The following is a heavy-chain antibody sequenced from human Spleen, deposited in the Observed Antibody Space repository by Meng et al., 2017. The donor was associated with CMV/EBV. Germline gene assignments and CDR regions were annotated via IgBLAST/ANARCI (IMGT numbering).Heavy chain of an antibody. J-gene: IGHJ4*02. CDR3: GKAPFWEAVRHLPDY. CDR1: GFTFNTFG. Sequence: GESLKISCAASGFTFNTFGMHWVRQAPGKGLEWVTFIQYDGNKNSYADSVKGRFTVSRDNSKNTLYLEMKSLRPEDTAVYYCGKAPFWEAVRHLPDYWGQGTLVTVSS. V-gene: IGHV3-30*02. CDR2: IQYDGNKN. D-gene: IGHD6-6*01.